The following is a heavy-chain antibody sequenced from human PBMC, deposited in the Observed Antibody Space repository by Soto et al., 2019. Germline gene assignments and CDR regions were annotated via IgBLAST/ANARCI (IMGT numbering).Heavy chain of an antibody. Sequence: QARLQESGPGLVEPSETLSLTCSVSGGSINGYYWNWIRQPPGKGLEWLGNVYFSGSTHYNPSLEARLTISVDTSKKQISLKLRSVTAADAAVYYCARQEAVPGTPCDSGGQGTLVSVSS. V-gene: IGHV4-59*01. CDR3: ARQEAVPGTPCDS. J-gene: IGHJ4*02. CDR1: GGSINGYY. CDR2: VYFSGST. D-gene: IGHD6-19*01.